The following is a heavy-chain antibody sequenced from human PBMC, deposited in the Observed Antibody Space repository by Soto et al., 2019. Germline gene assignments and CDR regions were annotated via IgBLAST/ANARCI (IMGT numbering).Heavy chain of an antibody. CDR1: GFTFINSA. CDR3: AAVQGGGATFHF. CDR2: IVVGSGHI. V-gene: IGHV1-58*02. D-gene: IGHD1-26*01. Sequence: ASVKVSCKASGFTFINSAIQWVRQARGQRLEWMGWIVVGSGHINYEQKFQERLSITRDMSTSTAYMELSSLTLEDTAVYYCAAVQGGGATFHFWG. J-gene: IGHJ3*01.